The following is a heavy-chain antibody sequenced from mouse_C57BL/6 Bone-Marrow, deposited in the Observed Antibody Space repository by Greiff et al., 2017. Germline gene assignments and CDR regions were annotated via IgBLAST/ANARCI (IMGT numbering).Heavy chain of an antibody. CDR2: IYPRSGNT. CDR1: GYTFTSYG. Sequence: VQLQQSGAELARPGASVKMSCKASGYTFTSYGISWVKQRTGQGLEWIGEIYPRSGNTYYNEKFKGKATLTADKSSSTAYMELRSLTSEDSAVYFCARDDYYWFAYWGQGTLVTVSA. CDR3: ARDDYYWFAY. D-gene: IGHD2-3*01. V-gene: IGHV1-81*01. J-gene: IGHJ3*01.